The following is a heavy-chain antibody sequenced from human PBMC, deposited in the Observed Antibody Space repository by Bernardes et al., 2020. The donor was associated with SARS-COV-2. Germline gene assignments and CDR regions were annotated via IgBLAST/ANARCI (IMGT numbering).Heavy chain of an antibody. J-gene: IGHJ2*01. CDR1: GFTFNSYG. CDR3: AKDAAFYYYGGSSGYYDWFFDF. Sequence: VASLRLSCAASGFTFNSYGMHWVRQAPGKGLEWVSSISSDGSNRYYSDSVKGRFTISRDNSKSTLFLQMDSLRTEDTAVYYCAKDAAFYYYGGSSGYYDWFFDFWGRGTLVTVSS. V-gene: IGHV3-30*18. CDR2: ISSDGSNR. D-gene: IGHD3-22*01.